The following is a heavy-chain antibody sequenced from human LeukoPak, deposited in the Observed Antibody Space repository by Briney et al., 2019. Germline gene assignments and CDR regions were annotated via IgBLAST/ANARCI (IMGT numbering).Heavy chain of an antibody. J-gene: IGHJ5*02. Sequence: ASVKVSCKASGYTFINYDINWVRQATGQGLEWMGWMNTNSGNTGYAQNFQGRVTMTRNISISTAYMELNSLRSEDTAVYYCARNWGEFDPWGQGTLVTVSS. V-gene: IGHV1-8*01. D-gene: IGHD3-16*01. CDR1: GYTFINYD. CDR3: ARNWGEFDP. CDR2: MNTNSGNT.